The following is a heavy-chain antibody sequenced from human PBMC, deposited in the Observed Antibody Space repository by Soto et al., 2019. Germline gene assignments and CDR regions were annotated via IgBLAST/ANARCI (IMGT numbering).Heavy chain of an antibody. V-gene: IGHV1-69*02. D-gene: IGHD4-17*01. Sequence: ASVKVSCKASGGTFSSYTISWVRQAPGQGLEWMGRIIPILGIANYAQKFQGRVTITADKSTSTAYMELSSLRSEDTAVYYCARVREYGDYRWFDYWGQGTLVTVSS. J-gene: IGHJ4*02. CDR3: ARVREYGDYRWFDY. CDR2: IIPILGIA. CDR1: GGTFSSYT.